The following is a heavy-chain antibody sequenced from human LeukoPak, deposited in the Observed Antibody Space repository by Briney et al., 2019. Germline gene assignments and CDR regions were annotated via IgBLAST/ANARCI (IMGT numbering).Heavy chain of an antibody. Sequence: GGSLRLSCAASGFTFSPYGMHWVRQAPGKGLEWVAIIWFDGSNKYYADSVKGRFTISRDNSKNTLYLQMNSLRAEDTAIYYCVGNYYDSSGLDYWGQGTLVTVSS. CDR3: VGNYYDSSGLDY. V-gene: IGHV3-33*01. J-gene: IGHJ4*02. CDR1: GFTFSPYG. D-gene: IGHD3-22*01. CDR2: IWFDGSNK.